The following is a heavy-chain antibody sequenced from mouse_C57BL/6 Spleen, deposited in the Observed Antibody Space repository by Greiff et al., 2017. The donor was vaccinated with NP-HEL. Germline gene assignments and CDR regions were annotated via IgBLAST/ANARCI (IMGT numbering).Heavy chain of an antibody. D-gene: IGHD1-1*01. V-gene: IGHV1-18*01. CDR1: GYTFTDYN. CDR3: ARRITTVVAGDYFDY. CDR2: INPNNGGT. J-gene: IGHJ2*01. Sequence: EVQLQQSGPELVKPGASVKIPCKASGYTFTDYNMDWVKQSHGKSLEWIGDINPNNGGTIYNQKFKGKATLTVDKSSSTAYMELRSLTSEDTAVYYCARRITTVVAGDYFDYWGQGTTLTVSS.